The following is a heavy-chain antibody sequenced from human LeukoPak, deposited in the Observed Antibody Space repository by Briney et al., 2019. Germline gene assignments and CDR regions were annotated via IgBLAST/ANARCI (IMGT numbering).Heavy chain of an antibody. CDR2: ISPYNGNT. J-gene: IGHJ6*02. CDR3: ARAPRVGATRAFYYYGMDV. Sequence: ASVKVSCKASGYTFTSYGFSWVRQAPGQGLEWMGWISPYNGNTNYALKLQGRVTLTTDTSTSTAYMELRSLRSDDTAVYYCARAPRVGATRAFYYYGMDVWGQGTTVTVSS. D-gene: IGHD1-26*01. CDR1: GYTFTSYG. V-gene: IGHV1-18*01.